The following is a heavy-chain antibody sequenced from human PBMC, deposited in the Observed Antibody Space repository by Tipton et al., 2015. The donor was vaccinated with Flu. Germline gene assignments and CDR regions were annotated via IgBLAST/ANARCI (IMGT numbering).Heavy chain of an antibody. D-gene: IGHD4-17*01. CDR2: ITHRGTT. Sequence: TLSLTCTVSGGSLSGYYWSWIRQPAGKGLEWIGEITHRGTTNYNPSLKSRAIISVETSNNQFSLRLISVTAADTAVYYCARGILPVYGDYKGLGYWGQGTLVAVSS. J-gene: IGHJ4*02. V-gene: IGHV4-34*01. CDR3: ARGILPVYGDYKGLGY. CDR1: GGSLSGYY.